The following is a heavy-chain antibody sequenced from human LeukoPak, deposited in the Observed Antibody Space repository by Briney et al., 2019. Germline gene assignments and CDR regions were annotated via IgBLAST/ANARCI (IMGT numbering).Heavy chain of an antibody. D-gene: IGHD1-20*01. CDR1: GFTFSIYG. J-gene: IGHJ2*01. CDR3: ARGVFAGDLLTGYWYFDL. Sequence: GGSLRLSCAASGFTFSIYGFHWVRRAPGKGLEWVAVIWYDGSNKYYGDSVKGRFTISRDNSKNAVYLQMNSLRAEDTAVYYCARGVFAGDLLTGYWYFDLWGRGTLVTVSS. V-gene: IGHV3-33*01. CDR2: IWYDGSNK.